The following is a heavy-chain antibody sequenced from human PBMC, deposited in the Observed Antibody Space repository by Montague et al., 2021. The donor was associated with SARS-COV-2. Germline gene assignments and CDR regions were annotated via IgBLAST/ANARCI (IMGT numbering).Heavy chain of an antibody. D-gene: IGHD6-19*01. V-gene: IGHV2-70*01. CDR1: GFSVSTSGLC. Sequence: PALVTPTQTLTLTCTFSGFSVSTSGLCVSWIRQPPGKALEWLALIDWDDDTYYSTSLKTRLTISKDTSKNQVVLTMTNMDPVDTGTYYRARIPEYSSGGGPDWYLDLWGRGTLVTVSS. CDR2: IDWDDDT. CDR3: ARIPEYSSGGGPDWYLDL. J-gene: IGHJ2*01.